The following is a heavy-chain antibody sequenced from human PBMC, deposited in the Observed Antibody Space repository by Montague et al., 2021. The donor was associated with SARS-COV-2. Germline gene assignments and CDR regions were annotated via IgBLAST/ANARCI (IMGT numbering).Heavy chain of an antibody. CDR3: ARDSTGGYGGWFDP. J-gene: IGHJ5*02. CDR1: GFTFSSYA. V-gene: IGHV3-30-3*01. CDR2: ISYDGSNK. D-gene: IGHD3-16*01. Sequence: SLRLSCAASGFTFSSYAMHWVRQAPGKGLEWVAVISYDGSNKYYADSVKGRFTISRDNSKNTLYLQMNSLRAEDTAVYYCARDSTGGYGGWFDPWGQGTLVTVSS.